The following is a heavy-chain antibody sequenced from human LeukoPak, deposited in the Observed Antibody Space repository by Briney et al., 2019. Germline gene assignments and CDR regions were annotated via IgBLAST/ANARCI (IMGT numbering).Heavy chain of an antibody. D-gene: IGHD5-18*01. V-gene: IGHV3-21*01. Sequence: GGSLRLSCSASGFTFSTYSMNWVRQAPGKGLEWVSSISRSSTYIDYADSLKGRFTISRDNSKNTLYLQMNSLRAEDTAVYYCARDRLRGYSYGEIDYWGQGTLVTVSS. CDR3: ARDRLRGYSYGEIDY. CDR1: GFTFSTYS. J-gene: IGHJ4*02. CDR2: ISRSSTYI.